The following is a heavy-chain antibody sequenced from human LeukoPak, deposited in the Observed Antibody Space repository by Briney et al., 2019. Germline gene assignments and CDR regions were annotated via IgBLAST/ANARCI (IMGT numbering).Heavy chain of an antibody. CDR1: GFTFSSYA. J-gene: IGHJ3*02. Sequence: TGGSLRLSCAASGFTFSSYAMSWVRQAPGKGLEWVPAISGSGGSTYYADSVKGRFTISRDNSKNTLYLQMNSLRAEDTAVYYCAKEAYYDILTGYYDAFDIWGQGTMVNVSS. D-gene: IGHD3-9*01. CDR3: AKEAYYDILTGYYDAFDI. CDR2: ISGSGGST. V-gene: IGHV3-23*01.